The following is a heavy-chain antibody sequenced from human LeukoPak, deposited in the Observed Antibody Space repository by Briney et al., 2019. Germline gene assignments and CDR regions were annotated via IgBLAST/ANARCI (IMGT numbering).Heavy chain of an antibody. J-gene: IGHJ4*02. V-gene: IGHV3-7*01. CDR2: IKEDGSEK. Sequence: PGGSLRLSCAASGFIFSSYWMAWVRQAPGKGLEWVANIKEDGSEKNYVDSVKGRFTISRDNAKNSLYLQMNSLRAEDTAVYYCARDAGYGYDRFDYWGQGTHVTVSS. D-gene: IGHD5-18*01. CDR1: GFIFSSYW. CDR3: ARDAGYGYDRFDY.